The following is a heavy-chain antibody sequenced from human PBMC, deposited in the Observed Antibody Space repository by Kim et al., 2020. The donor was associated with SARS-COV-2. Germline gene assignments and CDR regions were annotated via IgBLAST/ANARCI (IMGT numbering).Heavy chain of an antibody. V-gene: IGHV5-51*01. J-gene: IGHJ3*02. D-gene: IGHD6-13*01. CDR1: GYSFTSYW. Sequence: GESLKISCKGSGYSFTSYWIGWVRQMPGKGLEWMGIIYPGDSDTRYSPSFQGQVTISADKSISTAYLQWSSLKASDTAMYYCASRQEEGYSSSWYLRGAFDIWGQGTMVTVSS. CDR3: ASRQEEGYSSSWYLRGAFDI. CDR2: IYPGDSDT.